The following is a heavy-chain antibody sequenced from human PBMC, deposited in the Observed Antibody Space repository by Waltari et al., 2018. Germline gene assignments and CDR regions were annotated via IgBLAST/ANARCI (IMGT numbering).Heavy chain of an antibody. CDR2: IIPILGIA. J-gene: IGHJ6*02. CDR1: GGTFSRYT. D-gene: IGHD4-17*01. Sequence: QVQLVQSGAEVKKPGSSVKVSCKASGGTFSRYTISWVRQSPGQGLEWMGRIIPILGIANYAQKFQGRVTITADKSTSTAYMELSSLRSEDTAVYYCATTGGVYGEFLYYYYGMDVWGQGTTVTVSS. V-gene: IGHV1-69*02. CDR3: ATTGGVYGEFLYYYYGMDV.